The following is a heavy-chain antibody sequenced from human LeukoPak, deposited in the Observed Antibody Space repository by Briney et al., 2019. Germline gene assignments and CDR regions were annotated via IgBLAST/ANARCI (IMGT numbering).Heavy chain of an antibody. CDR1: GYTLTELS. D-gene: IGHD3-10*01. CDR2: FDPEDGET. Sequence: ASVKVSCKVSGYTLTELSMHWVRQAPGKGLEWMGGFDPEDGETIYAQKFQGRVTMTEDTSIDTAYMELSSLRSEDTAVYYCATGAPSTMVRGVIRRAFDIWGQGTLVTVSS. J-gene: IGHJ3*02. CDR3: ATGAPSTMVRGVIRRAFDI. V-gene: IGHV1-24*01.